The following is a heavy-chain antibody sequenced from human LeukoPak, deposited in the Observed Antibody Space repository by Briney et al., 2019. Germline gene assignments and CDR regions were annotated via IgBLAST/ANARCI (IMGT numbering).Heavy chain of an antibody. V-gene: IGHV4-59*08. D-gene: IGHD6-13*01. CDR3: AEAGSSGYSSSWYHNCFDP. Sequence: SETLSLTCTVSGGSIISYYWSWIRHPPGERLERSWSIYNSGSTNYNPSLKSRVTISVDTSKNQSTLKLSSVTAADTAVYYCAEAGSSGYSSSWYHNCFDPWGQGTLVTVSS. CDR1: GGSIISYY. J-gene: IGHJ5*02. CDR2: IYNSGST.